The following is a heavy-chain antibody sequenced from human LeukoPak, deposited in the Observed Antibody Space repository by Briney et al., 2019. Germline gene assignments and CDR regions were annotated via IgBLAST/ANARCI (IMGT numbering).Heavy chain of an antibody. V-gene: IGHV4-4*07. CDR1: GASISSYY. Sequence: SETLSLTCTVSGASISSYYWSWVRQPAGKGLEWIGRISNSGSTNYNPSLKSRVTISVDKSKNQFSLKLTSVTAADTAVYFCARGNYYDSRNAFDIWGQGTLVTFSS. J-gene: IGHJ3*02. CDR3: ARGNYYDSRNAFDI. CDR2: ISNSGST. D-gene: IGHD3-22*01.